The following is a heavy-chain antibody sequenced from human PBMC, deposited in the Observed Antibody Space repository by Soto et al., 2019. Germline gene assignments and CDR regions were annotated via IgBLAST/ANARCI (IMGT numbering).Heavy chain of an antibody. CDR2: ISGSGGTT. CDR3: ARGGQYSSSPLDY. CDR1: GFTFNTYA. J-gene: IGHJ4*02. Sequence: PGGSLRLSCAASGFTFNTYAMSWVRQAPGKGLEWVPTISGSGGTTYYADSVNGRFTISRDNSKNTLSLQMNSLRTEDTAIYYCARGGQYSSSPLDYWGQGALVTVSS. V-gene: IGHV3-23*01. D-gene: IGHD6-6*01.